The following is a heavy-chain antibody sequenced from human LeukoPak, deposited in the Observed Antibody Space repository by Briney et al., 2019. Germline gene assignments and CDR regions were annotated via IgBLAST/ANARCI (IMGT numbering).Heavy chain of an antibody. Sequence: SQTLSLTCTVSGGSISSGDYYWSWIRQPPGKGLEWIGYIYYSGSTYYNPSLKSRVTISVDTSKNQFSLKLSSVTAADTAVYYCAREAAGAGDWRGYDYWGQGTLVTVSS. CDR2: IYYSGST. J-gene: IGHJ4*02. CDR1: GGSISSGDYY. D-gene: IGHD1-26*01. CDR3: AREAAGAGDWRGYDY. V-gene: IGHV4-30-4*08.